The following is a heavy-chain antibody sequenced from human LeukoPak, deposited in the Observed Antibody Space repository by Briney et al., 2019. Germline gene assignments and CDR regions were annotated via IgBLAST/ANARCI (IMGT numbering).Heavy chain of an antibody. V-gene: IGHV3-74*01. CDR2: INRDGGLT. CDR3: AREEHRLAEAGTSAFDL. D-gene: IGHD6-13*01. Sequence: GGSLRLSCVASGFTFSENWMHWVRQAPGKGLAWVSHINRDGGLTNYADSVKGRFTISRDNARNTVYLQMSSLRVEDTAIYFCAREEHRLAEAGTSAFDLGGQGTLGTVSP. J-gene: IGHJ3*01. CDR1: GFTFSENW.